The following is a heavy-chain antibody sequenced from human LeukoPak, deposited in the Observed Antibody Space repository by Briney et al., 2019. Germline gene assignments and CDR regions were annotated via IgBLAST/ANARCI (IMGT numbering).Heavy chain of an antibody. J-gene: IGHJ4*02. Sequence: PSETLSLTCAVYGGSFSGYYWSWLRQPPGKGLEWIGEINHSGSTNYNPSLKSRVTISVDTSKNQFSLKLSSVTAADTAVYYCATVSKSSSSPSSSNFDYWGQGTLVTVSS. V-gene: IGHV4-34*01. D-gene: IGHD6-6*01. CDR3: ATVSKSSSSPSSSNFDY. CDR1: GGSFSGYY. CDR2: INHSGST.